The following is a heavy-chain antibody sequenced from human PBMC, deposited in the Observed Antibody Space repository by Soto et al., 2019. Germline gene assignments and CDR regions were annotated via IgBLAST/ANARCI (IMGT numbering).Heavy chain of an antibody. CDR1: GGTFSSYA. Sequence: SVKVSCKASGGTFSSYAISWVRQAPGQGLEWMGGIIPIFGTANYAQKFQGRVTITADESTSTAYMELSSLRSEDTAVYYCARCPTPIFGVVSDTRDYGMDVWGQGTMVTVSS. CDR3: ARCPTPIFGVVSDTRDYGMDV. V-gene: IGHV1-69*13. CDR2: IIPIFGTA. D-gene: IGHD3-3*01. J-gene: IGHJ6*02.